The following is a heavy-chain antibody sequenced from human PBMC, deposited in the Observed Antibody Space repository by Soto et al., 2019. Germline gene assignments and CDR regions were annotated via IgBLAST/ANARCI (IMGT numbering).Heavy chain of an antibody. V-gene: IGHV3-11*06. CDR2: ISSSSDYT. Sequence: QVQVVESGGGLVKPGGSLRLSCAASGFTFSDYYMNWIRQAPGKGLEWVSYISSSSDYTKYADSVKGRFTISRDNAKSSLYLQMNRLSAEDTAVYYCARGGVRGTTSRGQVYNWGQGTLVSVSS. D-gene: IGHD1-7*01. CDR3: ARGGVRGTTSRGQVYN. J-gene: IGHJ4*02. CDR1: GFTFSDYY.